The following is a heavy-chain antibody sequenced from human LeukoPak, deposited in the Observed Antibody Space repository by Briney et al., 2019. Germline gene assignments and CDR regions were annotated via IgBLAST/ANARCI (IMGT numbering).Heavy chain of an antibody. Sequence: GGSLRLSWAASGFTFSSPGMSWVRQPPGKGLEWISYISDIGDATYYAECVKGRFTISRDNSKNTVYLQMNSLRAEDTAVYYSYWGQGTLVTVSS. CDR2: ISDIGDAT. V-gene: IGHV3-23*01. CDR3: Y. J-gene: IGHJ4*02. CDR1: GFTFSSPG.